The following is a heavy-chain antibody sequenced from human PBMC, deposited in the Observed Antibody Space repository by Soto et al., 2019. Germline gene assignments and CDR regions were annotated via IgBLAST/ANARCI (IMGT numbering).Heavy chain of an antibody. J-gene: IGHJ3*02. CDR3: ASQRGSSVLRFLEGAFDI. Sequence: QVQLVQSGAEVKKPGASVKVSCKVSGYTLTELSMHWVRQAPGKGLEWMGGFDPEDGETIYAQKFQGRVTMTEDTSTDTAYMELSSLRSEDTAVYYCASQRGSSVLRFLEGAFDIWGQGTMVTVSS. CDR2: FDPEDGET. D-gene: IGHD3-3*01. V-gene: IGHV1-24*01. CDR1: GYTLTELS.